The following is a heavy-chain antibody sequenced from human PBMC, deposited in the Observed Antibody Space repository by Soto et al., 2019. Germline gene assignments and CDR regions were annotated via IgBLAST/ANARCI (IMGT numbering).Heavy chain of an antibody. J-gene: IGHJ4*02. V-gene: IGHV4-4*01. Sequence: ESLSLSWTLSGGSISTNNWWSWVRQPPGKGLEWIGEVYHSGSTNCNPSLKSRVTISLDMSKKQFSLNLNSVTAADTAAYFCERVQLVEKVIDYWGQGTLVTVSS. CDR1: GGSISTNNW. CDR2: VYHSGST. CDR3: ERVQLVEKVIDY. D-gene: IGHD1-1*01.